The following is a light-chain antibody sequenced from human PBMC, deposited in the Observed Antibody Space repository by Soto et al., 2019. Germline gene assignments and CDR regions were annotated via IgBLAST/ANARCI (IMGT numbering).Light chain of an antibody. J-gene: IGKJ4*01. Sequence: DIPMTQSPSSLSASVGDRATITCRASQSIRSCLAWYQQKPGKAPKFLIYDASSLASGVPPRFSGSGSGTEFPLTISRQQPDGCATYYCQQYDDYPLTFGGGTKVDIK. V-gene: IGKV1-5*01. CDR2: DAS. CDR1: QSIRSC. CDR3: QQYDDYPLT.